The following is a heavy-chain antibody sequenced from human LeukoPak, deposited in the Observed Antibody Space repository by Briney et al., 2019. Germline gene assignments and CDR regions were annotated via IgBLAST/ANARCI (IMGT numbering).Heavy chain of an antibody. Sequence: PGGSLRLSCAASGFSFSRFAMSWVRQAPGKGLEWVSAISGGGDSTYYADSVRGRFTISRDNSKNTLYLQMNSLRAEDTAVYYCAKDPRIAVAGLRPMYYFDYWGQGTLVTVSS. CDR2: ISGGGDST. CDR1: GFSFSRFA. CDR3: AKDPRIAVAGLRPMYYFDY. V-gene: IGHV3-23*01. J-gene: IGHJ4*02. D-gene: IGHD6-19*01.